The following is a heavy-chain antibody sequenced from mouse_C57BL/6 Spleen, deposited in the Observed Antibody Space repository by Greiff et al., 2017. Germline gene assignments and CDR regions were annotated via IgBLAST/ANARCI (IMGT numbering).Heavy chain of an antibody. J-gene: IGHJ4*01. CDR1: GFTFSSYA. Sequence: DVKLVESGGGLVKPGGSLKLSCAASGFTFSSYAMSWVRQTPEKRLEWVATISDGGSYTYYPDNVKGRFTISRDNAKNNLYLQMSHLKSEDTAMYYCAREQGSYAMDYWGQGTSVTVSS. CDR3: AREQGSYAMDY. CDR2: ISDGGSYT. V-gene: IGHV5-4*01.